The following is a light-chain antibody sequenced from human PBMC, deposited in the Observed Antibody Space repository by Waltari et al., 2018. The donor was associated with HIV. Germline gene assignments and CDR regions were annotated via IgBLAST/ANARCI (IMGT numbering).Light chain of an antibody. CDR3: SSYAGSNNYV. CDR2: EVN. CDR1: SSDIGGYNY. V-gene: IGLV2-8*01. J-gene: IGLJ1*01. Sequence: QSALTQPPSASGSPGQSVTISCTGTSSDIGGYNYVSWYQQHPGKAPKLMIYEVNERPSGAPVRFSGCKSGNTASLTVSGLQAEDEADYYCSSYAGSNNYVFGTGTKVTVL.